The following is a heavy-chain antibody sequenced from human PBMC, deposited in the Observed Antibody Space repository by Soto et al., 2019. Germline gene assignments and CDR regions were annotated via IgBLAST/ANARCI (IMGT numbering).Heavy chain of an antibody. J-gene: IGHJ6*03. Sequence: VASVKVSCKASGGTFSSYAISWVRQAPGQGLEWMGGIIPNSGNTGYAQKFQGRVTMTRNTSISTAYMELSSLRSEDTAVYYCARGNYDILTGYHYYYYYMDVWGKGTTVTVSS. CDR3: ARGNYDILTGYHYYYYYMDV. V-gene: IGHV1-8*02. CDR2: IIPNSGNT. CDR1: GGTFSSYA. D-gene: IGHD3-9*01.